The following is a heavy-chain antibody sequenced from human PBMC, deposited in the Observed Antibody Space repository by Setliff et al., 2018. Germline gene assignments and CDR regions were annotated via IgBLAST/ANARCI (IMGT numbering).Heavy chain of an antibody. D-gene: IGHD6-19*01. J-gene: IGHJ6*03. V-gene: IGHV4-4*07. CDR1: GGSISSYY. CDR3: AREQWLDPPGYYYMDV. CDR2: IYIGGSA. Sequence: SETLSLTCAVYGGSISSYYWSWIRQPAGKGLEWIGHIYIGGSANYNPSLKSRVTMSIDTSKNQFSLKLNSVTAADMAVYYCAREQWLDPPGYYYMDVWAKGTMVTVSS.